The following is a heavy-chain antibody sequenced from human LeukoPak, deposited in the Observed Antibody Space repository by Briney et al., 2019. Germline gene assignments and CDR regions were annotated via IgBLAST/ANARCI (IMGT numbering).Heavy chain of an antibody. CDR2: IFYNGST. CDR1: GGSISSYY. D-gene: IGHD3-22*01. Sequence: SETLSLTSTVSGGSISSYYWSWIRQPPGKELEWIGYIFYNGSTNYSPSLKSRVTISVDTSQNQFSLKLTSVTAADTAVYYCARARYYYDNSVYPAVRFDFWGQGILVTVS. V-gene: IGHV4-59*01. J-gene: IGHJ4*02. CDR3: ARARYYYDNSVYPAVRFDF.